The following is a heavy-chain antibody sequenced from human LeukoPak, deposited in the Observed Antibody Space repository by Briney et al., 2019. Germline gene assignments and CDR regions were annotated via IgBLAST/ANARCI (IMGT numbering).Heavy chain of an antibody. CDR2: INPDGSTI. CDR1: GFTFSNYW. Sequence: GGSLRLSCAASGFTFSNYWLHWVRQAPGKGLVCVSRINPDGSTITYADSVKGRFTISRNNAKNTLYLQMNSLRAEDTAVYYCATAGNYRFDYWGQGTLVTVSS. D-gene: IGHD1-7*01. CDR3: ATAGNYRFDY. J-gene: IGHJ4*02. V-gene: IGHV3-74*01.